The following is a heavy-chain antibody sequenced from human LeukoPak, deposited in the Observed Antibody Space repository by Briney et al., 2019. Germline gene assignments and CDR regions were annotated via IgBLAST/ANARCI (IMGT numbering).Heavy chain of an antibody. CDR1: GFTLSSYW. CDR2: ISNSGGGT. J-gene: IGHJ4*02. Sequence: GGSLRLSCVASGFTLSSYWTTWVRQAPGKGLEWVSAISNSGGGTYYADSVKGRFTISRDNSKNTLYLQMNSLRAEDTAVYFCAKEFGSGYFDYWGQGTLVTVSS. CDR3: AKEFGSGYFDY. V-gene: IGHV3-23*01. D-gene: IGHD2-15*01.